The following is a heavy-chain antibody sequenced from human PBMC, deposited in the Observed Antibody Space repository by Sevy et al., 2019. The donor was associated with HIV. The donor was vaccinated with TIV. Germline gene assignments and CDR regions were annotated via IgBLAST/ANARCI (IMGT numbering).Heavy chain of an antibody. CDR1: GFTVSSNY. J-gene: IGHJ6*02. V-gene: IGHV3-53*01. Sequence: GGYLRLSCAASGFTVSSNYMSWVRQAPGKGLEWVSVIYSGGSTYYADSVKGRFTISRDNSKNTLYLQMNSLRAEDTAVYYCARDRYYYGLWSYQYYGMDVWGQGTTVTVSS. D-gene: IGHD3-10*01. CDR3: ARDRYYYGLWSYQYYGMDV. CDR2: IYSGGST.